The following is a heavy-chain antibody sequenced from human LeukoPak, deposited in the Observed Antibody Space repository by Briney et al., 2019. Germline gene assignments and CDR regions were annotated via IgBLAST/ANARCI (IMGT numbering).Heavy chain of an antibody. CDR1: GGSITDYF. CDR3: ARGIPATNEGYYFDY. D-gene: IGHD1-26*01. Sequence: PSETLSLTCSVSGGSITDYFWTWIRQPPGKGLEWIGYIYYNGVTNYNPSLKSRVTISIATSKSQFSLKLRSVTAADTAVYYCARGIPATNEGYYFDYWGQGTLVTVSS. J-gene: IGHJ4*02. V-gene: IGHV4-59*01. CDR2: IYYNGVT.